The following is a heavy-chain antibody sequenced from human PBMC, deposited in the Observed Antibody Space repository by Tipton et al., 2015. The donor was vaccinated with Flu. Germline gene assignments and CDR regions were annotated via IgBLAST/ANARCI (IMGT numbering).Heavy chain of an antibody. D-gene: IGHD4-11*01. V-gene: IGHV4-59*08. CDR3: ARRPGGDYRISDAFDI. J-gene: IGHJ3*02. CDR2: IYYSGST. CDR1: GGSISSFY. Sequence: TLSLTCTVSGGSISSFYWRWIRQPPGKRLEWIGYIYYSGSTNYNPSLKSRVTMSVDTSKKQFSLKLSSVTAADTAMYYCARRPGGDYRISDAFDIWGQGTMVSVSS.